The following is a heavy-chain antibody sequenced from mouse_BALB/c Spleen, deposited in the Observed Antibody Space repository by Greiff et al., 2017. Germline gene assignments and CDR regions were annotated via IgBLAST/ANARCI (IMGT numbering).Heavy chain of an antibody. CDR3: ARRRDYGYYAMDY. CDR1: GYSITSDYA. J-gene: IGHJ4*01. D-gene: IGHD1-2*01. V-gene: IGHV3-2*02. Sequence: EVKLQESGPGLVKPSQSLSLTCTVTGYSITSDYAWNWIRQFPGNKLEWMGYISYSGSTSYNPSLKSRISITRDTSKNQFFLQLNSVTTEDTATYYCARRRDYGYYAMDYWGQGTSVTVSS. CDR2: ISYSGST.